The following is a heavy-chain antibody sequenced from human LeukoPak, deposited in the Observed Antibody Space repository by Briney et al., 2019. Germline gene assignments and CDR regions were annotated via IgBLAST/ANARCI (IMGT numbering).Heavy chain of an antibody. J-gene: IGHJ5*02. CDR3: ASEMATTNWFDP. Sequence: ASVKVSCKASGYTFTGYYMHWVRQAPGQGLEWMGWINPNSGGTNYAQKFQGRVTMTRGTSISTAYMELSRLRSDDTAVYYCASEMATTNWFDPWGQGTLVTVSS. CDR2: INPNSGGT. D-gene: IGHD5-24*01. CDR1: GYTFTGYY. V-gene: IGHV1-2*02.